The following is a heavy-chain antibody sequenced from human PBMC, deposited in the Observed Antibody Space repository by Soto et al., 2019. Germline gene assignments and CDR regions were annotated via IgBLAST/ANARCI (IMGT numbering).Heavy chain of an antibody. J-gene: IGHJ4*02. V-gene: IGHV3-23*01. D-gene: IGHD3-22*01. CDR1: GFTFSSYA. CDR2: ISGSGGST. CDR3: AKETQDYYDSSGYYSDY. Sequence: GGSLRLSCAASGFTFSSYAMSWVRQAPGKGLEWVSAISGSGGSTYYADSVKGRFTISRDNSKNTLYLQMNSLRAEDTAVYYCAKETQDYYDSSGYYSDYWGQGTLVTVSS.